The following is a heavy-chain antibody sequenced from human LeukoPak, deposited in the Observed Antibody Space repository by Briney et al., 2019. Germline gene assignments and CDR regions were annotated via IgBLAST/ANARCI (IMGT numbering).Heavy chain of an antibody. Sequence: PGGSLRLSCAASGVTFRSYWMHWVRQAPGKGLVWVSRINRDGSNTNYADSVKGRFTISRDNAKNTLYLQMNSLGAEDTAVYYCARDTDSNFDYWGQGTLVTVSS. V-gene: IGHV3-74*01. CDR1: GVTFRSYW. CDR2: INRDGSNT. J-gene: IGHJ4*02. D-gene: IGHD6-13*01. CDR3: ARDTDSNFDY.